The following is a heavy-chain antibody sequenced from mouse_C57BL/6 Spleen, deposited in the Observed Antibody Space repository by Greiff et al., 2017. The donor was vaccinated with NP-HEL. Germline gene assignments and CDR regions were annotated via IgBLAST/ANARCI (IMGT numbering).Heavy chain of an antibody. CDR3: ARSTFITTVVADAY. V-gene: IGHV1-53*01. CDR1: GYTFTSYW. D-gene: IGHD1-1*01. CDR2: INPSNGGT. J-gene: IGHJ3*01. Sequence: QVQLQQPGTELVKPGASVKLSCKASGYTFTSYWMHWVKQRPGQGLEWIGNINPSNGGTNYNEKFKSKATLTVDKSSSTAYMQLSSLTSEDSAVHYCARSTFITTVVADAYWGQGTLVTVAA.